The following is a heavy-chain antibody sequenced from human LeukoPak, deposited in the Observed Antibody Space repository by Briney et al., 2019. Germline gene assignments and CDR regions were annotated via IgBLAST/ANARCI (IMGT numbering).Heavy chain of an antibody. Sequence: PGGSLRLSCVASGFTVSSGYMSWVRQAPGKGLEWVSVIYSGGSTYYADSLKGRFTISRDSSKNTLYLQMNSLRAEDTAVYYCARVACGGGSCYQYYFDFWGQGTLVTVSS. J-gene: IGHJ4*02. CDR3: ARVACGGGSCYQYYFDF. CDR1: GFTVSSGY. V-gene: IGHV3-66*01. D-gene: IGHD2-15*01. CDR2: IYSGGST.